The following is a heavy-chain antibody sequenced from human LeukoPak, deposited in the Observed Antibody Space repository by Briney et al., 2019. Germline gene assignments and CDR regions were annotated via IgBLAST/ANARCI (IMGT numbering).Heavy chain of an antibody. CDR3: ARSPYYDILTGYTYGGLDY. V-gene: IGHV1-18*01. Sequence: ASVKVSCKASGYTFTSYGISWVRQAPGQGLEWMGWISAYNGNTNYAQKLQGRVTMTTDTSTSTAYMELSSLRSEDTAVYYCARSPYYDILTGYTYGGLDYWGQGTLVTVSS. CDR2: ISAYNGNT. J-gene: IGHJ4*02. D-gene: IGHD3-9*01. CDR1: GYTFTSYG.